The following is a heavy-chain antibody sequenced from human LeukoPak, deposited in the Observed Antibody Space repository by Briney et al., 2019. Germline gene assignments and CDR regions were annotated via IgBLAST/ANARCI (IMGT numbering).Heavy chain of an antibody. V-gene: IGHV4-4*07. J-gene: IGHJ4*02. CDR2: IYTSGST. D-gene: IGHD2-2*01. CDR1: GGSISSYY. CDR3: ARERGVPAALGAYYFDY. Sequence: SETLSLTCTVSGGSISSYYWSWIRQPAGKGLEWIGRIYTSGSTNYNLSLKSRVTMSVDTSKNQFSLKLSSVTAADTAVYYCARERGVPAALGAYYFDYWGQGTLVTVSS.